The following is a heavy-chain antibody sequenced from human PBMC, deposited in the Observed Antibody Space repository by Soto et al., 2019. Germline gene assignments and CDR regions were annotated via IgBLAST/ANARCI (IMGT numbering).Heavy chain of an antibody. CDR2: VNPTGSA. D-gene: IGHD6-19*01. J-gene: IGHJ3*02. CDR1: GGSFSGYY. CDR3: ARSREQWLVDAFDI. V-gene: IGHV4-34*01. Sequence: QVQVQQWGAGLLKSSETLSLTCAVYGGSFSGYYWSWMRQSPGKGLEWIGEVNPTGSAKYNPSLKSRVIISVDTSKNQFSLNLNSVTAADTALYYCARSREQWLVDAFDIWGQGTMVTVSS.